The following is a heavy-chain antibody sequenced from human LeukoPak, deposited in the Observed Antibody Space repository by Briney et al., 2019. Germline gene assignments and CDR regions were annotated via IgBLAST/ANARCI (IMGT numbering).Heavy chain of an antibody. CDR3: ARGGYYNNTICSSLDAFDI. CDR1: GYTFTSYD. D-gene: IGHD2-2*01. J-gene: IGHJ3*02. Sequence: GASVKVSCKGSGYTFTSYDINWVRQATGQGLEWMRWMNPNSGNTGYAQKFQGRVTMTRNTSISTAYMELSSLRSEDTAVYYCARGGYYNNTICSSLDAFDIWGQGTMVTVSS. CDR2: MNPNSGNT. V-gene: IGHV1-8*01.